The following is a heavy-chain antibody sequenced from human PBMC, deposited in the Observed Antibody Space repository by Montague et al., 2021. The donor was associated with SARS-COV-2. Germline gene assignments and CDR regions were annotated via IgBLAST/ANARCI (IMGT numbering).Heavy chain of an antibody. D-gene: IGHD3-3*01. Sequence: SETLSLTCTVSGGSISSSSYYWGWIRQPPGKGLEWIGSIYYSGSTYYNPSLKSRVTISVDTSKNQFSLKLSSVTAADTVVYYCAGLGSPRITIFGVVTHNWFDPWGQGTLVTVSS. J-gene: IGHJ5*02. CDR3: AGLGSPRITIFGVVTHNWFDP. V-gene: IGHV4-39*01. CDR1: GGSISSSSYY. CDR2: IYYSGST.